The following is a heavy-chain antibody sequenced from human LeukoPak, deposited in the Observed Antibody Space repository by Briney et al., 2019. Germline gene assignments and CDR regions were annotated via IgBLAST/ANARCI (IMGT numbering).Heavy chain of an antibody. D-gene: IGHD6-13*01. CDR1: GYIFTTYD. V-gene: IGHV1-8*03. J-gene: IGHJ6*03. CDR2: MNPNTGNT. CDR3: ATVFQQRGYYYMDV. Sequence: ASVKVSCKASGYIFTTYDINWVRLAPGQGLEWMAWMNPNTGNTGFAQKFQGRVTVSRNTDISTAYMELSSLKSEDTGVYYCATVFQQRGYYYMDVWGKGTTVTVSS.